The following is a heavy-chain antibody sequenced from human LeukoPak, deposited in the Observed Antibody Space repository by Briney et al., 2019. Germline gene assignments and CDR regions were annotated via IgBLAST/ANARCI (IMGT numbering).Heavy chain of an antibody. CDR2: ISYDGSNK. V-gene: IGHV3-30*18. Sequence: PGGSLRLSCAASGFTFSSYGMHWVRQAPGKGLEWVAVISYDGSNKYYADSVKGRFTISRDNSKNTIYLQMSSLRAEDTAVYYCAKRGAYSNNWSISLDYWGQGTLVTVSS. J-gene: IGHJ4*02. CDR1: GFTFSSYG. CDR3: AKRGAYSNNWSISLDY. D-gene: IGHD6-13*01.